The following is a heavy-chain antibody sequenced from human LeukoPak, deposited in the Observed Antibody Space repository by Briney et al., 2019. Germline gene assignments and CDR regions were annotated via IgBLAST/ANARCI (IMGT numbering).Heavy chain of an antibody. Sequence: ASVKVSCKASGYSFTGYYIHWVRQAPGQGLEWMGWINSNSGGTNYAQKFQGRVTMTRDTSTRTAYMELSRLTSDDTAVYYCARDRKDITAAGPPGYMDVWGKGTTVTVSS. V-gene: IGHV1-2*02. CDR1: GYSFTGYY. D-gene: IGHD6-13*01. J-gene: IGHJ6*03. CDR3: ARDRKDITAAGPPGYMDV. CDR2: INSNSGGT.